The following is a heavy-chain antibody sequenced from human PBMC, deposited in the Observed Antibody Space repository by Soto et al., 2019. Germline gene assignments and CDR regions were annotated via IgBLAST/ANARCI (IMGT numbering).Heavy chain of an antibody. D-gene: IGHD6-13*01. CDR1: GGSIGSYY. Sequence: QVQLEESGPGLVKPSETLALTCTVSGGSIGSYYWSWIRQPPGRGLEWIGCVYYSDGTNYNPSLKSRVTMSMDKSNNQFSLRLSSVTAADTAVYYCARTESSSWSFFYYGMDVWGQGTTVTVSS. CDR2: VYYSDGT. V-gene: IGHV4-59*01. J-gene: IGHJ6*02. CDR3: ARTESSSWSFFYYGMDV.